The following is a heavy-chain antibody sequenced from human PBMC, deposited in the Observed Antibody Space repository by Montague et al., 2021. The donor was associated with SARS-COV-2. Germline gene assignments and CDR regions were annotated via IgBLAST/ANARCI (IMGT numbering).Heavy chain of an antibody. V-gene: IGHV4-31*03. D-gene: IGHD6-13*01. CDR1: GGSISSGGYY. Sequence: TLSLTCIVSGGSISSGGYYWSWIRQHPGKGLEWIGYIYYSGSTYYNPSLKSRLSISLYTSKNHFSLRLSSVTAADTAVYYCARSESPAYSSSPFDYWGQGTLVTVSS. J-gene: IGHJ4*02. CDR2: IYYSGST. CDR3: ARSESPAYSSSPFDY.